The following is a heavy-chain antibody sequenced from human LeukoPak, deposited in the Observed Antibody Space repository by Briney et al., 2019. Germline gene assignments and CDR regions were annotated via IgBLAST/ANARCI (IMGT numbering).Heavy chain of an antibody. Sequence: GGSLRLSCAASGFTFSSYWMHWVRHAPGKGLVWVSRINSDGSSTSYADSVKGRFTISRDNAKNTLYLQMNSLRAEDTAVYYCATGGAFGVVIYWGQGTLVTVSS. CDR3: ATGGAFGVVIY. CDR2: INSDGSST. D-gene: IGHD3-3*01. CDR1: GFTFSSYW. J-gene: IGHJ4*02. V-gene: IGHV3-74*01.